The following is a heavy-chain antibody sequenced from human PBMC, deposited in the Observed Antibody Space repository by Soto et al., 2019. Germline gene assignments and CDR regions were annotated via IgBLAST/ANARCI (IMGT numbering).Heavy chain of an antibody. D-gene: IGHD2-2*01. Sequence: GGSLRLSCAASGFTFSNFAMNWVRQAPGRGLEWVSVISGSGGSTYYADSVKGRFTISRDNSRNTLYLQMNSLRAEDTAVYYCAKGYCSTTTCFFDYWGQGTLVTVSS. CDR2: ISGSGGST. J-gene: IGHJ4*02. V-gene: IGHV3-23*01. CDR1: GFTFSNFA. CDR3: AKGYCSTTTCFFDY.